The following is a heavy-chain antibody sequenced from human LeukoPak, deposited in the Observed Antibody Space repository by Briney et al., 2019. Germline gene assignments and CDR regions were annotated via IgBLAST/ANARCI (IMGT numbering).Heavy chain of an antibody. CDR3: ARSNYYDSSGYYYEFDY. CDR1: EFTFSTYW. V-gene: IGHV3-7*01. CDR2: IKQDGSEK. D-gene: IGHD3-22*01. Sequence: GSLRLSCAASEFTFSTYWMSWVRQAPGKGLEWVANIKQDGSEKYYVDSVKGRFTISRDNAKNSLYLQMNSLRAEDTAVYYCARSNYYDSSGYYYEFDYWGQGTLVTVSS. J-gene: IGHJ4*02.